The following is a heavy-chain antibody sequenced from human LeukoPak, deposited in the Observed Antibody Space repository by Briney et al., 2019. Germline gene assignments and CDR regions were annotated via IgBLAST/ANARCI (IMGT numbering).Heavy chain of an antibody. CDR2: ISSSSSYI. CDR1: GFTFRSYT. D-gene: IGHD1-26*01. V-gene: IGHV3-21*01. CDR3: AREGGTYYVVYFAS. J-gene: IGHJ4*02. Sequence: PGGSLTLPHAASGFTFRSYTINWVRQAPGKGLEWVSSISSSSSYIYYADSVEGRFTTSRDNAKNSLYLQMDSLRAEDTAVYYCAREGGTYYVVYFASWGEKALVTVSS.